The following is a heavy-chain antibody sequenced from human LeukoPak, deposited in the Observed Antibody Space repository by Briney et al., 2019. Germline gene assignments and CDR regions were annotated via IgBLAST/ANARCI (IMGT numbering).Heavy chain of an antibody. D-gene: IGHD1-26*01. J-gene: IGHJ4*02. CDR3: ARARYSGSYYAGDDY. V-gene: IGHV3-23*01. CDR2: ISGSGGST. Sequence: GGSLRLSCAASGFTFSSYAMSWVRQAPGKGLEWVSAISGSGGSTYYADSVKGRFTISRDNAKNSLYLQMNSLRAEDTAVYYCARARYSGSYYAGDDYWGQGTLVTVSS. CDR1: GFTFSSYA.